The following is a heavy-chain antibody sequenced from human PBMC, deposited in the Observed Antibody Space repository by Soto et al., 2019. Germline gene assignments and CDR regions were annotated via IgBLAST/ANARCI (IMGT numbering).Heavy chain of an antibody. CDR2: ISGSGGST. CDR3: ALSGILTGYYNGVAFDI. CDR1: GFTFSSYA. D-gene: IGHD3-9*01. Sequence: GGSLRLSCAASGFTFSSYAMSWVRQAPGKGLEWVSAISGSGGSTYYADSVKGRFTISRDNSKNTLYLQMNSLRAEDTAVYYCALSGILTGYYNGVAFDIWGQGTMVTVSS. V-gene: IGHV3-23*01. J-gene: IGHJ3*02.